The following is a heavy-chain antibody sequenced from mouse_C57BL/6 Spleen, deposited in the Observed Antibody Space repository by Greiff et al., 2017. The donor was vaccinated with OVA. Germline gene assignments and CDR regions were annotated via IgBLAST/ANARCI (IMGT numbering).Heavy chain of an antibody. CDR3: TREGTTVVAYYAMDY. CDR1: GFTFSSYA. CDR2: ISSGGDYI. J-gene: IGHJ4*01. D-gene: IGHD1-1*01. Sequence: LQQSGEGLVKPGGSLKLSCAASGFTFSSYAMSWVRQTPEKRLEWVAYISSGGDYIYYADTVKGRFTISRDNARNTLYLQMSSLKSEDTAMYYCTREGTTVVAYYAMDYWGQGTSVTVSS. V-gene: IGHV5-9-1*02.